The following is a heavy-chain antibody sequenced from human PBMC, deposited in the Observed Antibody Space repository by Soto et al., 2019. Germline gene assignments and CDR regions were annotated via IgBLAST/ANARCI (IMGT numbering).Heavy chain of an antibody. V-gene: IGHV3-30-3*01. J-gene: IGHJ3*02. CDR2: ISYDGSNK. CDR1: GFTFSSYA. Sequence: GGYLGLACAAPGFTFSSYAVHWVRQAPGKGLEWVAVISYDGSNKYYADSVKGRFTISRDNSKNTLYMQMNSLRAEDTAVYYYARVISGDGTQQDLFDICGQG. D-gene: IGHD6-13*01. CDR3: ARVISGDGTQQDLFDI.